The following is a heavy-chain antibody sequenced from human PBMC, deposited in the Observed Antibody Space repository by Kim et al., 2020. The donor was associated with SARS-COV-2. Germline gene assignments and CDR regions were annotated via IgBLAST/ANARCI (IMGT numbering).Heavy chain of an antibody. J-gene: IGHJ6*02. Sequence: ASVKVSCKVSGYTLTELSMHWVRQAPGKGLEWMGGFDPEDGETIYAQKFQGRVTMTEDTSTDTAYMELSSLRSEDTAVYYCATPRPGAYSSSSPYYYYYYGMDVWGQGTTVTVSS. D-gene: IGHD6-6*01. V-gene: IGHV1-24*01. CDR3: ATPRPGAYSSSSPYYYYYYGMDV. CDR2: FDPEDGET. CDR1: GYTLTELS.